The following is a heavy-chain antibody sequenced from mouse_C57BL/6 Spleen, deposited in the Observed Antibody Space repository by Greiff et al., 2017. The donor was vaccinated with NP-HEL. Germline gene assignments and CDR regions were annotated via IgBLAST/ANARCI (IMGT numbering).Heavy chain of an antibody. CDR2: ISSGSSTI. Sequence: EVKLVESGGGLVKPGGSLKLSCAASGFTFSDYGMHWVRQAPEKGLEWVAYISSGSSTIYYADTVKGRFTISRDNAKNTLFLQMTSLRSEDTAMYYCACCYLYYAMDYWGQGTSVTVSS. J-gene: IGHJ4*01. V-gene: IGHV5-17*01. D-gene: IGHD2-12*01. CDR1: GFTFSDYG. CDR3: ACCYLYYAMDY.